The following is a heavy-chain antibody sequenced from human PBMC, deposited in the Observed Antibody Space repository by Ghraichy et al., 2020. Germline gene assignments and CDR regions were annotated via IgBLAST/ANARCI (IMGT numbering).Heavy chain of an antibody. Sequence: GGSLRLSCTASGFSFGDYAMSWVRQAPGKGLEWVGFIKNDAYGATTEYAASVRGRFTISRDDSKTIAYLQVNSLKIDDTAVYYCTRVGPYCETTSCPFGYWGHGSLVTVSS. CDR1: GFSFGDYA. CDR2: IKNDAYGATT. D-gene: IGHD2-2*01. J-gene: IGHJ4*01. CDR3: TRVGPYCETTSCPFGY. V-gene: IGHV3-49*04.